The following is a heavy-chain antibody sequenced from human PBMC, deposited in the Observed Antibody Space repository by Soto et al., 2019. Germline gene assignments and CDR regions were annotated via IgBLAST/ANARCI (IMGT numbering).Heavy chain of an antibody. D-gene: IGHD3-16*01. J-gene: IGHJ4*02. CDR2: ISYDGSNK. CDR1: GFTFSSYA. V-gene: IGHV3-30-3*01. Sequence: QVQLVESGGGVVQPGRSLRLSCAASGFTFSSYAMHWVRQAPGKGLEWVAVISYDGSNKYYADSVKGRFTISRDNSKNTLYLQMNSLRAEDTAVYYCARDAAYDYVWGGTDWGQGTLVTVSS. CDR3: ARDAAYDYVWGGTD.